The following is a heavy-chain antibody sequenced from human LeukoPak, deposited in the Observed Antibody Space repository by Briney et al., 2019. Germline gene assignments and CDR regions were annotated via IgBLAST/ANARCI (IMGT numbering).Heavy chain of an antibody. CDR1: GFTFTAYA. D-gene: IGHD1-26*01. CDR2: ISSDISYK. J-gene: IGHJ4*01. CDR3: AGDMEVGATDY. Sequence: GGSLRLSCAASGFTFTAYAMHWVRQAPGKGLEWVAVISSDISYKSYADSVKGRFSISRDNSKNTLYLQMDSLRAEDTAVYYCAGDMEVGATDYWGQGTLVTVSS. V-gene: IGHV3-30*03.